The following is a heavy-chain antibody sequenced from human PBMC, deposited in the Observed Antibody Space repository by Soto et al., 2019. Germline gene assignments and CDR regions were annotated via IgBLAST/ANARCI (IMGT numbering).Heavy chain of an antibody. D-gene: IGHD3-3*01. CDR2: IKSKTEGGTT. V-gene: IGHV3-15*07. J-gene: IGHJ6*02. CDR1: GFIVSNAW. CDR3: TTLSGGFWSGSLYYYYGMDV. Sequence: EVQLVESGGGLVQPGGSLRLSCAASGFIVSNAWMNWVRQAPGKGLEWVGRIKSKTEGGTTDYAAPVKGRFTISRDDSKNTLYLQMNSLKTEDTAVYYCTTLSGGFWSGSLYYYYGMDVWGQGTTVTVSS.